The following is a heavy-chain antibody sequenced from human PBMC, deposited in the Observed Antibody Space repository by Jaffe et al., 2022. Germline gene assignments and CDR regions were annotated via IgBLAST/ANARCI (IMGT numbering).Heavy chain of an antibody. Sequence: EVQLLESGGGLVQPGGSLRLSCAASGFTFSGYAMSWVRQAPGKGLEWVSTISGSGGGTYYADSVKGRFTISRDNSKDTLYLQMNSLRAEDTAVYYCAKFGDSGYCYIDSCYGNFDYWGHGTLVTVSS. CDR3: AKFGDSGYCYIDSCYGNFDY. CDR2: ISGSGGGT. D-gene: IGHD2-2*01. J-gene: IGHJ4*01. CDR1: GFTFSGYA. V-gene: IGHV3-23*01.